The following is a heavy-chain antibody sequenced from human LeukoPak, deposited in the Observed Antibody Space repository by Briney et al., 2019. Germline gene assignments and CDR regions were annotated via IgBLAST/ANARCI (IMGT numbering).Heavy chain of an antibody. V-gene: IGHV3-30-3*01. CDR1: GFTLSSYA. D-gene: IGHD4-23*01. CDR3: ARDLNGGISNYFDY. Sequence: GGSLRLSCAASGFTLSSYAMHWVRQAPGKGLEWVAVISYDGSSKYYTDSVKGRFTISRDNSKNTLYLQMNSLRAEDTAVFYCARDLNGGISNYFDYWGQGTLVTVSS. J-gene: IGHJ4*02. CDR2: ISYDGSSK.